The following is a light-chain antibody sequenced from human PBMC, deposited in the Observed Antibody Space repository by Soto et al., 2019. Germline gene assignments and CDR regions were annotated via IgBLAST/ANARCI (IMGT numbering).Light chain of an antibody. Sequence: IQLTQSPSFLSASVGDRVPITCRASQGISSYLAWYQLKPGKAPKLLIYAASTLQSGVPSRFSGSGSGTEFTLTISSLQPEDFATYYCQQLNSYPLTFGGGTKVEIK. CDR1: QGISSY. CDR3: QQLNSYPLT. V-gene: IGKV1-9*01. CDR2: AAS. J-gene: IGKJ4*01.